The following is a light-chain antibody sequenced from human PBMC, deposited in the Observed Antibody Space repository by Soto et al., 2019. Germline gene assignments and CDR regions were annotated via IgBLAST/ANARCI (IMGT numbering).Light chain of an antibody. CDR1: QSVSSSF. Sequence: EIVLTQSPGTLSLSPGERATLSCRASQSVSSSFLAWYQQKPGQAPRLLIYGASNRATGIPDRFSGSGSGTDFTLTISRLEPEDFAVDYCQQYYSSPSTFGQGTKVEIK. CDR3: QQYYSSPST. J-gene: IGKJ1*01. V-gene: IGKV3-20*01. CDR2: GAS.